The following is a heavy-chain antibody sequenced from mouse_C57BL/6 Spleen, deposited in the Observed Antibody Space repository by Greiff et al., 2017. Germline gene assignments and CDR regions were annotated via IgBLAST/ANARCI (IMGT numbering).Heavy chain of an antibody. CDR2: ISYDGSN. Sequence: VQLQQSGPGLVKPSQSLSLTCSVTGYSITSGYYWNWIRQFPGNKLEWMGYISYDGSNNYNPSLKNRISITRDTSKNQFFLKLNSVTTEDTATYHCARDEGFYWYFDVWGTGTTVTVSS. J-gene: IGHJ1*03. CDR3: ARDEGFYWYFDV. CDR1: GYSITSGYY. V-gene: IGHV3-6*01.